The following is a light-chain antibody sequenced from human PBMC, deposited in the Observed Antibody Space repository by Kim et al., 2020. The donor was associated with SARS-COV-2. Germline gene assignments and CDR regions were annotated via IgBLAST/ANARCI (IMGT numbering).Light chain of an antibody. CDR3: FSRDSSVNRWGWV. CDR2: GKN. Sequence: SSELTQDPAVSVALGQTVRITCQGDSLRSYYASWYQQKPGQAPVVVISGKNNRPSGIPDRFSGSRSGNTASLTITGTQAEDEADYYCFSRDSSVNRWGWVFGGGTQLTVL. V-gene: IGLV3-19*01. CDR1: SLRSYY. J-gene: IGLJ3*02.